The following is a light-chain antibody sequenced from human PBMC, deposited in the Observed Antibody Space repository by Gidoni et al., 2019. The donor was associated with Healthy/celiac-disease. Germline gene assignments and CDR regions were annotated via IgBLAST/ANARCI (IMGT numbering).Light chain of an antibody. CDR2: AAS. J-gene: IGKJ1*01. Sequence: DIQMTQSPSSLSASVGDRVTITCRESQSISSYLNWYQQKPGKAPKLLIYAASSLQSGVPSRFSGSGSGTDFTLTISSLQPEAFATYYCQQSDSTPTGTFGQGTKVEIK. V-gene: IGKV1-39*01. CDR1: QSISSY. CDR3: QQSDSTPTGT.